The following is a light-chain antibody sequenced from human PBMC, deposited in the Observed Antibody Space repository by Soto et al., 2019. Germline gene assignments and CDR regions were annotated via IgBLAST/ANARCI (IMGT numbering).Light chain of an antibody. CDR3: QQSYMDPIT. Sequence: IQLTQSPSSQSASVGDRVTITCRASQGIRDDLGWYQQKAGEAPKRLIYAASSLHSGVPSRFSGSGGGTDFTLSISSVQPEDFATYFCQQSYMDPITFGQGTRLEIK. CDR1: QGIRDD. J-gene: IGKJ5*01. CDR2: AAS. V-gene: IGKV1-39*01.